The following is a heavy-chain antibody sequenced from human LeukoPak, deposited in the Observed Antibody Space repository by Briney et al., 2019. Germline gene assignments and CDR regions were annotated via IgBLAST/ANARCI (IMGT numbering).Heavy chain of an antibody. V-gene: IGHV4-59*12. Sequence: PSETLSLTCTVSGGSISSYYWSWIRQPPGKGLEWIGYIYYSGSTNYNPSLKSRVTMSVDTSKNQFSLKLSSVTAADTAVYYCARDNSGRFDYWGQGTLVTVSS. CDR3: ARDNSGRFDY. J-gene: IGHJ4*02. CDR1: GGSISSYY. CDR2: IYYSGST. D-gene: IGHD1-26*01.